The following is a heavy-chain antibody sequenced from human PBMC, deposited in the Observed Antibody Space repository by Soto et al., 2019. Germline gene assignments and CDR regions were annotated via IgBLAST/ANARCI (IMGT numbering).Heavy chain of an antibody. CDR3: AKDHITLSYYYDSSGQSFDY. J-gene: IGHJ4*02. V-gene: IGHV3-23*01. D-gene: IGHD3-22*01. CDR1: GFTFSSYA. Sequence: GGSLRLSCAASGFTFSSYAMSWVRQAPGKGLEWVSAISGSGGSTYYADSVKGRFTISRDNSENTLYLQMNSLRAEDTAVYYCAKDHITLSYYYDSSGQSFDYWGQGTLVTVSS. CDR2: ISGSGGST.